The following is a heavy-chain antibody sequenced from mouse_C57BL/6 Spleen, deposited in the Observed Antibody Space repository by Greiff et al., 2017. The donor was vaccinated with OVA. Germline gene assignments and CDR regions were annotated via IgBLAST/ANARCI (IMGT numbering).Heavy chain of an antibody. Sequence: VQLKESGAELVKPGASVKISCKASGYAFSSYWMNWVKQRPGKGLEWIGQIYPGDGDTNYNGKFKGKATLTADKSSSTAYMQLSSLTSEDSAVYFCARCGYGSSYGEDYWGQGTSVTVSS. J-gene: IGHJ4*01. V-gene: IGHV1-80*01. CDR2: IYPGDGDT. D-gene: IGHD1-1*01. CDR3: ARCGYGSSYGEDY. CDR1: GYAFSSYW.